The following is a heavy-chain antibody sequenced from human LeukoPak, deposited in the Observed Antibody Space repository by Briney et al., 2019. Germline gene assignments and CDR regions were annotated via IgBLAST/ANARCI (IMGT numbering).Heavy chain of an antibody. CDR3: AVGEQLLLGDAFDI. J-gene: IGHJ3*02. Sequence: SVKVSCKASGGTFSSYAISWVLQAPGQGLEWMGGIIPIFGTANYAQKFQGRVTITADESTSTAYMELSSLRSEDTAVYYCAVGEQLLLGDAFDIWGQGTMVTVSS. CDR1: GGTFSSYA. D-gene: IGHD2-15*01. V-gene: IGHV1-69*01. CDR2: IIPIFGTA.